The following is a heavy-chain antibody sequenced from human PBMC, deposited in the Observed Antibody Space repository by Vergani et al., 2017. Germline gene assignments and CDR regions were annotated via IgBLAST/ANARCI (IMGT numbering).Heavy chain of an antibody. D-gene: IGHD3-3*01. J-gene: IGHJ5*02. CDR3: AHQPYEFWGCYHNGGFDP. CDR2: IYWDDDK. Sequence: QITLKESGPTLVKPTQTLTLTCTFSGFSLSTSGVGVGWIRQPPGKALEWLALIYWDDDKCYSPSLKSRLTITKDTSKNQVVLTMTNMDPVDTATYYCAHQPYEFWGCYHNGGFDPWGQGTLVTVSS. V-gene: IGHV2-5*02. CDR1: GFSLSTSGVG.